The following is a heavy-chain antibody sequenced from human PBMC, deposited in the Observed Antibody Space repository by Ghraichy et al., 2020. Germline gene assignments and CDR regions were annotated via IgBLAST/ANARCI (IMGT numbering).Heavy chain of an antibody. D-gene: IGHD2-2*01. Sequence: GESLNISCAASGFTFSGYWMSWVRQAPGKGLEWVANINPGGSPNYYADSVKGRFTFYRDNAKNSLYLQTYSLRADATAIYYCTRGRGGDWRSTGCYVEYADYGGQGTVVTVSS. V-gene: IGHV3-7*01. CDR1: GFTFSGYW. J-gene: IGHJ4*02. CDR3: TRGRGGDWRSTGCYVEYADY. CDR2: INPGGSPN.